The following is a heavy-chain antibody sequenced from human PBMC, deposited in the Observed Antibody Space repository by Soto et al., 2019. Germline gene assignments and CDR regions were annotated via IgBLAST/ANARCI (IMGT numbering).Heavy chain of an antibody. CDR2: IYSGGST. D-gene: IGHD6-19*01. CDR1: GFTVSSNY. CDR3: AGPSSGWSAHTGPGYFDL. J-gene: IGHJ2*01. V-gene: IGHV3-53*02. Sequence: EVPLVETGGGLIQPGGSLRLSCAASGFTVSSNYMSWVRQAPGKGLEWVSVIYSGGSTYYADSVKGRFTISRDNSKNTLYLQMNSLRAEDTAAYYCAGPSSGWSAHTGPGYFDLWGRGTLVTVSS.